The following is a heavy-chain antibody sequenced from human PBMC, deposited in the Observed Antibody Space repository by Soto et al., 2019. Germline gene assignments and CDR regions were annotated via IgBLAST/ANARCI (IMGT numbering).Heavy chain of an antibody. V-gene: IGHV3-48*03. Sequence: PGGSLRLSCAASGFTFSSYEMNWVRQAPGKGLEWVSYISSSGSTIYYADSVKGRFTISRDNAKNSLYLQMNSLRAEDTAVYYCARWGALNYSYYYYGMDVWGQGTTVTVSS. CDR2: ISSSGSTI. D-gene: IGHD3-16*01. CDR1: GFTFSSYE. J-gene: IGHJ6*02. CDR3: ARWGALNYSYYYYGMDV.